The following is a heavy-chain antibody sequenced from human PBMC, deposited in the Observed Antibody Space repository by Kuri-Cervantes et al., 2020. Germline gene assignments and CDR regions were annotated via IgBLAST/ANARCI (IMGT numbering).Heavy chain of an antibody. CDR1: GYTFTSYG. D-gene: IGHD3-16*02. CDR2: ISAYNGDT. J-gene: IGHJ4*02. V-gene: IGHV1-18*01. CDR3: ARDPFMLTFGGVIETKYYLDY. Sequence: ASVKVSCKASGYTFTSYGISWVRQAPGQGLEWMGWISAYNGDTNYAQKFQGRVTITTDESTTTAYMELSSLRSEDTAVYYCARDPFMLTFGGVIETKYYLDYWGQGTLVTVSS.